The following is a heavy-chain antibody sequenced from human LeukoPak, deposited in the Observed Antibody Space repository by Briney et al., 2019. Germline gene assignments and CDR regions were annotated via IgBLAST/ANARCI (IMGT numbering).Heavy chain of an antibody. CDR2: IIPIFGTA. CDR1: GGTFSSYA. Sequence: ASVKVSCKASGGTFSSYAISWVRQAPGQGLEWMGGIIPIFGTANYAQKFQGRVTITADESTSTAYMELSSLRSEDTAVYYCASSYCSSTSCYAPPFDYWGQGTLVTVSP. D-gene: IGHD2-2*01. J-gene: IGHJ4*02. CDR3: ASSYCSSTSCYAPPFDY. V-gene: IGHV1-69*13.